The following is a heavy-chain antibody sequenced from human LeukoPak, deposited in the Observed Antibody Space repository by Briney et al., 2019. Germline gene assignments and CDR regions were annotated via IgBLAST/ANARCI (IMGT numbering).Heavy chain of an antibody. CDR1: GFTFSSYW. J-gene: IGHJ4*02. CDR3: AREYSGWFDY. CDR2: INSDGRTT. V-gene: IGHV3-74*01. D-gene: IGHD6-6*01. Sequence: QPGGSLTLSCAASGFTFSSYWMHWVRQAPGKGLVWVGRINSDGRTTTYADSVRGRFTITRDNAKNTLYLQMNSLTAEDTAVYSCAREYSGWFDYWGQGTLVSVSS.